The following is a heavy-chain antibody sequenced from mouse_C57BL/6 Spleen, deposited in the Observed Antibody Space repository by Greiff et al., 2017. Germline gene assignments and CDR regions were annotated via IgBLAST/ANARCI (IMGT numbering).Heavy chain of an antibody. Sequence: EVQLQQSGAELVQPGASVKLSCTASGFNIKDYYMHWVKQRTEQGLEWIGRLAPEDGETKYAPKFQGKATITADPSSNTAYLQLSSLTSEDTAVYDCARRDYGRDYAMDYWGQGTSVTVSS. CDR1: GFNIKDYY. V-gene: IGHV14-2*01. J-gene: IGHJ4*01. CDR3: ARRDYGRDYAMDY. D-gene: IGHD1-1*01. CDR2: LAPEDGET.